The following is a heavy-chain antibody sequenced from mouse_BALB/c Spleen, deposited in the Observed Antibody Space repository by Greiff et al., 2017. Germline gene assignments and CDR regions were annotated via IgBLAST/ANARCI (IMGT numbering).Heavy chain of an antibody. V-gene: IGHV3-2*02. CDR3: AREEEGLRWRGYYAMDY. J-gene: IGHJ4*01. CDR1: GYSITSDYA. CDR2: ISYSGST. D-gene: IGHD2-4*01. Sequence: VQLQQSGPGLVKPSQSLSLTCTVTGYSITSDYAWNWIRQFPGNKLEWMGYISYSGSTSYNPSLKSRISITRDTSKNQFFLQLNSVTTEDTATYYCAREEEGLRWRGYYAMDYWGQGTSVTVSS.